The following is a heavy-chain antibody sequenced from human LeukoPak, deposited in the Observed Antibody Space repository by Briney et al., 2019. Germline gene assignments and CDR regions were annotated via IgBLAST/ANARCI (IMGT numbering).Heavy chain of an antibody. CDR2: IYYSGST. J-gene: IGHJ4*02. D-gene: IGHD6-6*01. Sequence: PSETLSLTCTVSGGSISSYYWSWIRQPPGKGLEWIGYIYYSGSTNYNPSLKSRVTISVDTSKNQFSLKLSSVTAADTAVYYCAREDIAARPGGFDYWGQGTLVTVSS. V-gene: IGHV4-59*01. CDR1: GGSISSYY. CDR3: AREDIAARPGGFDY.